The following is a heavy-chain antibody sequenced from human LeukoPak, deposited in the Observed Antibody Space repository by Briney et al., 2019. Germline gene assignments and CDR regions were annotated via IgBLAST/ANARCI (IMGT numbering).Heavy chain of an antibody. CDR2: IYYSGST. CDR3: ARRRGFGSGSYYPTFTQYNWFDP. CDR1: GGSISSSSYY. Sequence: PSETLSLTCTVSGGSISSSSYYWGWIRQPPGKGLEWIGSIYYSGSTNYNPSLKSRVTISVDTSKNQFSLKLSSVTAADTAVYYCARRRGFGSGSYYPTFTQYNWFDPWGQGTLVTVSS. V-gene: IGHV4-39*07. J-gene: IGHJ5*02. D-gene: IGHD3-10*01.